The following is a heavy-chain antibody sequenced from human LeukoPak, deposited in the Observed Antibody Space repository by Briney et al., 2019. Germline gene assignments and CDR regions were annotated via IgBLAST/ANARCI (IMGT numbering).Heavy chain of an antibody. Sequence: ASVKVSCKASGYTFTGYYMRWVRQAPGQGLEWMGRINPNSGGTNYAQKFQGRVTMTRDTSISTAYMELSRLRSDDTAVYYCARVGGEIGGATEWWGQGTLVTVSS. CDR3: ARVGGEIGGATEW. CDR2: INPNSGGT. CDR1: GYTFTGYY. D-gene: IGHD1-26*01. V-gene: IGHV1-2*06. J-gene: IGHJ4*02.